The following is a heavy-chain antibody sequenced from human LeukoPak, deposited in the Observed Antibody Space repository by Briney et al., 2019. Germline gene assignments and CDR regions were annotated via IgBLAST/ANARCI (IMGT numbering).Heavy chain of an antibody. CDR2: ISDTGTST. CDR1: GFTFRTYA. J-gene: IGHJ4*02. CDR3: AKGAGDYCSGGRCYPFDY. V-gene: IGHV3-23*01. Sequence: GGSLRLSCVASGFTFRTYAMSWVRQAPGKGLEWVSVISDTGTSTYYADSVKGRFTISRANSKNTVFLQMNSLRAEDSAVYYCAKGAGDYCSGGRCYPFDYWGQGTPVTVSP. D-gene: IGHD2-15*01.